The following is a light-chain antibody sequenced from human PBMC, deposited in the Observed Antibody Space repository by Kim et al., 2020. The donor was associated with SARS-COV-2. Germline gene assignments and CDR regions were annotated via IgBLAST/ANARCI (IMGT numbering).Light chain of an antibody. CDR2: GKN. Sequence: AMGLTVTITGQRDNITRYYASWYQQQPGQAPVLVIYGKNNRPSGIPDRFSGSSSGNTASLTITGAQAEDEADYYCTSRDSSGYLLVFGGGTQLTVL. CDR1: NITRYY. V-gene: IGLV3-19*01. CDR3: TSRDSSGYLLV. J-gene: IGLJ3*02.